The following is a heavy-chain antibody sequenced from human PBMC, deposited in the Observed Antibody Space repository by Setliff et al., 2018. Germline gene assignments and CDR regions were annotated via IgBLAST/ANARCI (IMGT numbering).Heavy chain of an antibody. Sequence: PSETLSLTCSVSGASVNTYYWSWIRQSPGKGLEWIGYIYRAGATDYNPALKSRVTISVDTSKNQFSLKLSSVTAADTAVYYCARVRVVHAIAVGYWGQGTLVTVSS. D-gene: IGHD2-8*02. J-gene: IGHJ4*02. CDR1: GASVNTYY. V-gene: IGHV4-59*02. CDR3: ARVRVVHAIAVGY. CDR2: IYRAGAT.